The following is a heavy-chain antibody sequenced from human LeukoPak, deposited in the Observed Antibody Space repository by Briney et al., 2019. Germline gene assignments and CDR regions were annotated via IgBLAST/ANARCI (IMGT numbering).Heavy chain of an antibody. J-gene: IGHJ3*02. CDR1: GDSISSYY. Sequence: SETLSLICTVSGDSISSYYWSWIRQPPGKGLEWIGCIYYSGNTNYNPSLKSRVTISIDTSKNQFSLRLNSVTAADTAVYYCARDYAFDIWGQGTMVTVSS. CDR2: IYYSGNT. CDR3: ARDYAFDI. V-gene: IGHV4-59*01.